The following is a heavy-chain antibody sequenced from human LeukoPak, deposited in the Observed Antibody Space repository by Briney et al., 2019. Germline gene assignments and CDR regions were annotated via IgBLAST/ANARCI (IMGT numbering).Heavy chain of an antibody. D-gene: IGHD3-10*01. Sequence: GASVKVAGKGSGYTCTSYGMSWVRQAPGQGLEWMGWISAYNGNTNYAQKLQGRVTMTTDTSTSTAYMELRSLRSDDTAAYYCARDSGTVLDYWGQGTLVTVSS. J-gene: IGHJ4*02. V-gene: IGHV1-18*04. CDR2: ISAYNGNT. CDR1: GYTCTSYG. CDR3: ARDSGTVLDY.